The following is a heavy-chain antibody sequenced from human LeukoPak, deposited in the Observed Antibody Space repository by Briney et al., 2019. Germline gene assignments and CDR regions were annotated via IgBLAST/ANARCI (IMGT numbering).Heavy chain of an antibody. CDR3: ARHVDIVASLDY. Sequence: GASVKVSCKASGYTFTSYDINWVRQATGQGLEWMGWVNPNSGNTGYAQKFQGRVTMTRNTSISTAYMELSSLRSEDTAVYYCARHVDIVASLDYWGQGTLVTVSS. CDR1: GYTFTSYD. V-gene: IGHV1-8*01. CDR2: VNPNSGNT. D-gene: IGHD5-12*01. J-gene: IGHJ4*02.